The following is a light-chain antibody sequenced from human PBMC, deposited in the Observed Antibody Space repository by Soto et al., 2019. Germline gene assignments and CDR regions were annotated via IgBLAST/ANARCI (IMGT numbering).Light chain of an antibody. Sequence: EIVITQSPATPSVSPGERAPLSCRASQSVSSNLAWYQQKPGQAPRLLIYGASTRATGIPARFSGSGSGTEFTLTISSLQSEDFAVYYCQQYGTSPRTFGQGTKVDIK. CDR1: QSVSSN. V-gene: IGKV3-15*01. CDR2: GAS. CDR3: QQYGTSPRT. J-gene: IGKJ1*01.